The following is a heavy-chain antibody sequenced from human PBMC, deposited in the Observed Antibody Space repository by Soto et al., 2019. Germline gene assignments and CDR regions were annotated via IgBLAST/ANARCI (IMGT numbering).Heavy chain of an antibody. CDR3: AREDDGGDRDYYGLDV. D-gene: IGHD2-21*02. V-gene: IGHV4-34*01. Sequence: SQTLSLTRPFYGWCISRYYSSWIRQPPGKGLEWIGEINHSGSTNYNPSLKSRVTISVDTTKNQFSLQLTSVTAADTAVYFCAREDDGGDRDYYGLDVGCQGTRVTVS. J-gene: IGHJ6*02. CDR1: GWCISRYY. CDR2: INHSGST.